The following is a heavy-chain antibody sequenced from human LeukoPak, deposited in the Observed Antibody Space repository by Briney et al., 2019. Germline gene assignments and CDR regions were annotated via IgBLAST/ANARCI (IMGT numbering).Heavy chain of an antibody. D-gene: IGHD3-16*01. CDR1: GYTFTGYY. V-gene: IGHV1-2*02. CDR3: ARARGGSYHDAFDI. CDR2: INPNSGGT. Sequence: ASVKVSCKASGYTFTGYYMDWVRQAPGQGLEWMGWINPNSGGTNYAQKFQGRVTMTRDTSISTAYMELSRLRSDDTAVYYCARARGGSYHDAFDIRGQGTMVTVSS. J-gene: IGHJ3*02.